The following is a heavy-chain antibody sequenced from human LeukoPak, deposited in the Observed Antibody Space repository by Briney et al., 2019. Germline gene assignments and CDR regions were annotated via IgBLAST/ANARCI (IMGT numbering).Heavy chain of an antibody. CDR1: GGSISSGDYC. V-gene: IGHV4-30-2*01. D-gene: IGHD6-13*01. Sequence: PSETLSLTCAVSGGSISSGDYCWSWIRQPPGSGLEWIGYIWHSGHTNYNPSLRSRVTISLARSNSQFSLRLSSVTAADTAVYYCARARESMAKAGSYFDYWGQGTLVTVSS. CDR3: ARARESMAKAGSYFDY. CDR2: IWHSGHT. J-gene: IGHJ4*02.